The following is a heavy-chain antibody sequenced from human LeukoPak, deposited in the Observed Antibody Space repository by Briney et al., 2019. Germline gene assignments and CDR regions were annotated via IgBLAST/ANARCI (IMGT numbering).Heavy chain of an antibody. CDR1: GFTFSSYW. J-gene: IGHJ3*02. CDR3: ARDEEDGYNEGAFDI. V-gene: IGHV3-7*01. Sequence: GGSLRLSCAASGFTFSSYWMSWVRQAPGKGLEWVANIKQDGSEKYYVDSVKGRFTISSDNAKNSLYLQMNSLRAEDTAVYYCARDEEDGYNEGAFDIWGQGTMVTVSS. CDR2: IKQDGSEK. D-gene: IGHD5-24*01.